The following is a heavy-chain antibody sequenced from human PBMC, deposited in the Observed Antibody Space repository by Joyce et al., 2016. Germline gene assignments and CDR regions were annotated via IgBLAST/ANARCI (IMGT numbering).Heavy chain of an antibody. D-gene: IGHD2-15*01. Sequence: QVHLMESGGGVVQPGRSLRLSCAASGFTVTAYPRYWVRQAPGKGLEWVAVISYDGNTKYYTDSVKGRFTISRDNSKNTLYLQMNSLRVEDTAVYYCARDVNSRGYFDYWGQGTLVIVSS. CDR3: ARDVNSRGYFDY. J-gene: IGHJ4*02. CDR2: ISYDGNTK. CDR1: GFTVTAYP. V-gene: IGHV3-30-3*01.